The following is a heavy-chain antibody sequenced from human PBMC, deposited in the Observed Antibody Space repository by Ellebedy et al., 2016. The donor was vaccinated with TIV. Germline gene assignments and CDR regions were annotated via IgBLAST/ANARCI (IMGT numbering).Heavy chain of an antibody. J-gene: IGHJ4*02. CDR1: GYTFTGYY. CDR2: ISAYNGNT. V-gene: IGHV1-18*04. CDR3: ARDPAPGEDY. D-gene: IGHD3-16*01. Sequence: ASVKVSCXPSGYTFTGYYMHWVRQAPGQGLEWMGWISAYNGNTNYAQKLQGRVTMTTDTSTSTAYMELRSLRSDDTAVYYCARDPAPGEDYWGQGTLVTVSS.